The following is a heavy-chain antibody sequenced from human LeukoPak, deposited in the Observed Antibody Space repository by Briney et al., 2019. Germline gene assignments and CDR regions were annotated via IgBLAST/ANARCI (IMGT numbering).Heavy chain of an antibody. CDR1: EFTFSDYY. CDR3: TRARLGYGMDV. Sequence: GGSLRLSCAASEFTFSDYYMDWVRQAPGKGLEWVGRNRNKANSYSTAYAASVRGRFTISRDDSKNSVYLQMNSLKTEDTAVYYCTRARLGYGMDVWGQGTTVTVSS. J-gene: IGHJ6*02. D-gene: IGHD6-19*01. V-gene: IGHV3-72*01. CDR2: NRNKANSYST.